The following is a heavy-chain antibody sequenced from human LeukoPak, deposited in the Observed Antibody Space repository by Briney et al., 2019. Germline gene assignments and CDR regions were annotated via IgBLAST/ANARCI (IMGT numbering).Heavy chain of an antibody. J-gene: IGHJ6*03. CDR1: GFPGITLSNAW. CDR3: TTDPEGLPNL. Sequence: GGSLRLSCAASGFPGITLSNAWMNWVRQAPGKGLEWVGRIKSKSDGATCDYAAPAKGRFTISRDDSKQRLFLQINSLKSEDAAVYYCTTDPEGLPNLWGKGTTVTVSS. V-gene: IGHV3-15*01. CDR2: IKSKSDGATC. D-gene: IGHD1-14*01.